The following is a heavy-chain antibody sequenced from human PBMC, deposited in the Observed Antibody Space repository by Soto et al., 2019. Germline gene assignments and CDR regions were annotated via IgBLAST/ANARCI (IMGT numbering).Heavy chain of an antibody. V-gene: IGHV4-34*01. J-gene: IGHJ4*02. Sequence: SETLSLTCAVYGGSFSGYYWSWIRRPPGKGLEWIGEINHSGSTNYNPSLKSRVTISVDTSKNQFSLKLSSVTAADTAVYYCARGNHFFRRLPFDYWGQGTLVTVSS. CDR2: INHSGST. D-gene: IGHD3-3*02. CDR1: GGSFSGYY. CDR3: ARGNHFFRRLPFDY.